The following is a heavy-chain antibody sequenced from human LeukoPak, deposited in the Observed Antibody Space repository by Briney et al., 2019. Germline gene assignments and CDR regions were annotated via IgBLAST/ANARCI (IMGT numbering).Heavy chain of an antibody. V-gene: IGHV4-61*02. J-gene: IGHJ1*01. CDR2: IYTSGST. CDR1: GGSISSGSYY. D-gene: IGHD6-25*01. Sequence: PSQTLSLTCTVSGGSISSGSYYWSWIRQPGGKGLEWIGRIYTSGSTNYNPSLKSRVTISVDTSKNQFSLKLSSVTAADTAVYYCARGPSSGLYFQHWGQGTLVTVSS. CDR3: ARGPSSGLYFQH.